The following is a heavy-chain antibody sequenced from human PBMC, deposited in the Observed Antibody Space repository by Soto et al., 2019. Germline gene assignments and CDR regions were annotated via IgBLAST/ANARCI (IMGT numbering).Heavy chain of an antibody. CDR2: ISGSGGST. D-gene: IGHD3-9*01. Sequence: GGSLRLSCAASGFTFSSYAMSWVRQAPGKGLEWVSAISGSGGSTYYADSVKGRFTISRDNSKNTLYLQMNSLRAEDTAVYYCAKDFDWLLVRGYFDYWGQGTLVTVSS. CDR1: GFTFSSYA. CDR3: AKDFDWLLVRGYFDY. J-gene: IGHJ4*02. V-gene: IGHV3-23*01.